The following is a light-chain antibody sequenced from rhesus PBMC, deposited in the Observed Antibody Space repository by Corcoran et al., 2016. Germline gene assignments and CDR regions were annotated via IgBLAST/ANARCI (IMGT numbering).Light chain of an antibody. J-gene: IGKJ1*01. V-gene: IGKV1-33*02. CDR3: QQHNSNPPT. Sequence: DIQMTQSPSSLSASVGDRVTITCHASQGISNWLAWYQQTQGKAPKLLIYAASSLHSGVPSRFSGIGSVTEFTLTISSLLPEDFATYYCQQHNSNPPTFGQGTKVEIK. CDR2: AAS. CDR1: QGISNW.